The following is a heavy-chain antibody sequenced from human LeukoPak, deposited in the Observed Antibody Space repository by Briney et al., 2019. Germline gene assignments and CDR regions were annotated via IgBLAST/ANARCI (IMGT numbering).Heavy chain of an antibody. V-gene: IGHV3-23*01. J-gene: IGHJ4*02. CDR2: ISGSGGST. D-gene: IGHD2-15*01. Sequence: PGGSLRLPCAASGFTFSSYAMSWVRQAPGKGLEWVSAISGSGGSTYYADSVKGRFTISRDNSKNTLYLQMNSLRAEDTAVYYCARGGGYCSGGSCYGHYFDYWGQGTLVTVSS. CDR3: ARGGGYCSGGSCYGHYFDY. CDR1: GFTFSSYA.